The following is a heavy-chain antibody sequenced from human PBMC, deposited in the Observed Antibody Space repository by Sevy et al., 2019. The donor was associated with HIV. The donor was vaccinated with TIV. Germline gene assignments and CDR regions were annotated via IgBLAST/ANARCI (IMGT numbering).Heavy chain of an antibody. V-gene: IGHV3-72*01. CDR3: ARTYNSAWGTDYFDY. CDR2: IRNRANSYTT. D-gene: IGHD3-16*01. J-gene: IGHJ4*02. Sequence: GGSLRLSCAASGFIFSDHYMDWVRQAPGKGLEWVGRIRNRANSYTTEYAASVKGRFICSRDDSTNTLYLQMNSLETEDTAIYYCARTYNSAWGTDYFDYWGQGTLVTVSS. CDR1: GFIFSDHY.